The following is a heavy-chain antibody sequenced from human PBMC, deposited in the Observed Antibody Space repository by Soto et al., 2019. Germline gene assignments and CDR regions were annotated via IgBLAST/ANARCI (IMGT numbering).Heavy chain of an antibody. CDR1: GFTFDTHS. CDR3: AKEPQSTGWFGP. CDR2: ISPNGGRT. V-gene: IGHV3-23*01. Sequence: EVQVLESGGGLVEPGGSLSLSCAVSGFTFDTHSMSWVRQAPGKGLEWVSAISPNGGRTYYPDSVKGRFTISRDNSKNTVYLHMNSLRVEDPAVYYCAKEPQSTGWFGPWGQGTMVTVSS. J-gene: IGHJ5*02.